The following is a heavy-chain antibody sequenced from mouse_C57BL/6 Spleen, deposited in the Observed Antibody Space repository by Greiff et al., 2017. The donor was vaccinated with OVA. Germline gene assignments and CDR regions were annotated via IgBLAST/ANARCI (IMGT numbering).Heavy chain of an antibody. Sequence: ESGAELARPGASVKLSCKASGYTFTSYGISWVKQRTGQGLEWIGEIYPRSGNTYYNEKFKGKATLTADKSSSTAYMELRSLTSEDSAVYFCARRATTVVANYAMDYWGQETSVTVSS. CDR3: ARRATTVVANYAMDY. CDR1: GYTFTSYG. J-gene: IGHJ4*01. D-gene: IGHD1-1*01. V-gene: IGHV1-81*01. CDR2: IYPRSGNT.